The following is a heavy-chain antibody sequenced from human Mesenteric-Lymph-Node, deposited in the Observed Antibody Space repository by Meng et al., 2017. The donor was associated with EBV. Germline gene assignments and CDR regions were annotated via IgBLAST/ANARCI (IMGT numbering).Heavy chain of an antibody. J-gene: IGHJ4*02. CDR3: ANVPYSY. CDR2: ISGSGGTT. Sequence: EGRLLESGGGLVQPGGSLRLFCAASGFVFSSYGMSWVRQAPGKGLEWVSGISGSGGTTYYADSVKGRFTVSRDNPGNTLSLQMNNLRVEDTAVYYCANVPYSYWGQGTLVTVSS. V-gene: IGHV3-23*01. D-gene: IGHD4-11*01. CDR1: GFVFSSYG.